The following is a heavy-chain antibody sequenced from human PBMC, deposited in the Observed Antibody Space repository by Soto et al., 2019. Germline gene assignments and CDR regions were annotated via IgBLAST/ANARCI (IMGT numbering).Heavy chain of an antibody. Sequence: EVQLVESGGGLVQPGGSLRLSCAASGFTVSSNYMSWVRQAPGKGLEWVSVIYSGGSTYYADSVKGRFTISSDNSKNTLYLQMNSLRAEDTTVYYCASFRGGSGSRRNWYFDLWGRGTLVTGSS. V-gene: IGHV3-66*01. CDR3: ASFRGGSGSRRNWYFDL. CDR1: GFTVSSNY. J-gene: IGHJ2*01. CDR2: IYSGGST. D-gene: IGHD3-10*01.